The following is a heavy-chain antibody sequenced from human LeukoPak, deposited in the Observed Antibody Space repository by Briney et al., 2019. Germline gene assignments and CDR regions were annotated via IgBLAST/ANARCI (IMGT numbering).Heavy chain of an antibody. V-gene: IGHV4-59*12. Sequence: SETLSLTCTVSGGSISSSYWSWIRQPPGKGLEWIGYIYYSGSTNYNPSLKSRVTMSVDTSKNQFSLKLSSVTAADTAVYYCARGFTSAISWFDPWGQGTLVTVSS. D-gene: IGHD2-2*01. J-gene: IGHJ5*02. CDR3: ARGFTSAISWFDP. CDR1: GGSISSSY. CDR2: IYYSGST.